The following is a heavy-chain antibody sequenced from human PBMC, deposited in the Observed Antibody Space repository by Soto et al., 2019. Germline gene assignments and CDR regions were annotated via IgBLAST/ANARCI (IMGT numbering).Heavy chain of an antibody. Sequence: SETLSLTGPVGGGAIRGADYYWSLIRQHPERGLDWIGYIYYTGNAYYTSALKSRVTISVDTSKNQFSLSLSSVTPEDTAVYSCARVGISSSDAFDIWGQGTMVTVSS. CDR1: GGAIRGADYY. CDR2: IYYTGNA. CDR3: ARVGISSSDAFDI. V-gene: IGHV4-31*03. J-gene: IGHJ3*02. D-gene: IGHD3-3*02.